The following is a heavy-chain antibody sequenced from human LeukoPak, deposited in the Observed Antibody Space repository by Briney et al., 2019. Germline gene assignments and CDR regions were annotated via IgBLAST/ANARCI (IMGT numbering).Heavy chain of an antibody. CDR3: ATSGSYAPFDY. D-gene: IGHD1-26*01. Sequence: GGSLRLSCAASGFTFSDYYMSWIRQAPGKGLEWVSYISSSTYTNYADSVKGRFTISRDNAKNSMYLQMNSLRAEDTAVYYCATSGSYAPFDYWGQGTLVTVSS. J-gene: IGHJ4*02. V-gene: IGHV3-11*03. CDR2: ISSSTYT. CDR1: GFTFSDYY.